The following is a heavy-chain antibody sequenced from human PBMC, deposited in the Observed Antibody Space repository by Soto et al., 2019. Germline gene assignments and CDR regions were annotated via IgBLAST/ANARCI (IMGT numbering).Heavy chain of an antibody. CDR3: AVSDYSSAWRFDY. J-gene: IGHJ4*02. D-gene: IGHD6-19*01. V-gene: IGHV4-39*01. Sequence: SETLSLTCTVSRGSINSANYFWGWIRQPPGKGLEWIATIFYSGSTYYNPSLKSRVIMSMDTSKNRFSLKLSSVTAADTAVYFCAVSDYSSAWRFDYWGQGTLVTVSS. CDR2: IFYSGST. CDR1: RGSINSANYF.